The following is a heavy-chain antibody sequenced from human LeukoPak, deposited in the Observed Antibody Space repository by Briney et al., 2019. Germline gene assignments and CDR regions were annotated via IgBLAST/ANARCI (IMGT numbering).Heavy chain of an antibody. CDR2: IYYSGST. J-gene: IGHJ3*02. V-gene: IGHV4-59*01. D-gene: IGHD3-10*01. Sequence: SETLSLTCTVSGGSISSYYWSWIRQPPGKGLEWIGYIYYSGSTNYNPSLKSRVTISVDTSKNQFSLKLSSVTAADTAVYYCARAYYYGSGSYVFDIWGQGTMVTVSS. CDR1: GGSISSYY. CDR3: ARAYYYGSGSYVFDI.